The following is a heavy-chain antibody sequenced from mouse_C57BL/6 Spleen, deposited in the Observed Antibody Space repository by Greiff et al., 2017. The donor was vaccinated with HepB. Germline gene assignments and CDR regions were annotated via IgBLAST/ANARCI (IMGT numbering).Heavy chain of an antibody. CDR1: GFTFSDYY. CDR2: ISNGGGST. CDR3: ARHASGHFDV. Sequence: EVKLMESGGGLVQPGGSLKLSCAASGFTFSDYYMYWVRQTPEKRLEWVAYISNGGGSTYYPDTVKGRFTISRDNAKNTLYLQMSRLKSEDTAMYYCARHASGHFDVWGTGTTVTVSS. V-gene: IGHV5-12*01. D-gene: IGHD3-1*01. J-gene: IGHJ1*03.